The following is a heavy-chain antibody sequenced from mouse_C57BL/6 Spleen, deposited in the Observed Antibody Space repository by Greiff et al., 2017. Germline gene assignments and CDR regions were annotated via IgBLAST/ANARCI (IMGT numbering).Heavy chain of an antibody. CDR1: GYTFTSYT. CDR3: ARLPAMDY. CDR2: INPSSGYT. J-gene: IGHJ4*01. V-gene: IGHV1-4*01. Sequence: VQLVESGAELARPGASVKMSCKASGYTFTSYTMHWVKQRPGQGLEWIGYINPSSGYTKYNQKFKDKATLTADKSSSTAYMQLSSLTSEDSAVYYCARLPAMDYWGQGTSVTVSS.